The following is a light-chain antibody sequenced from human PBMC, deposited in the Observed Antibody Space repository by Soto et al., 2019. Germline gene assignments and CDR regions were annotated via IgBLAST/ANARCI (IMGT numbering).Light chain of an antibody. CDR3: QQANCFPLT. CDR2: TGS. J-gene: IGKJ4*01. CDR1: QGISNW. Sequence: IQMTQSPSSVSASVGDRVSITCRASQGISNWLAWYQQKPGRAPKLLIYTGSSLQSGVPSRFSGTGSGTYLPLTISSLQPADVATYSCQQANCFPLTFGGGTKVEIK. V-gene: IGKV1-12*01.